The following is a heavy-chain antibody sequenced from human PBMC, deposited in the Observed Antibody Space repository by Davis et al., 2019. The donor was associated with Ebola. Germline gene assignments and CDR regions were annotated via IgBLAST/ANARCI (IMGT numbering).Heavy chain of an antibody. J-gene: IGHJ4*02. CDR1: GFTFSSYA. CDR2: ISWNSGSI. D-gene: IGHD6-19*01. CDR3: ATSSGWYVY. Sequence: SLKISCAASGFTFSSYAMSWVRQAPGKGLEWVSGISWNSGSIGYADSVKGRFTISRDNAKNSLYLQMNSLRAEDTAVYYCATSSGWYVYWGQGTLVTVSS. V-gene: IGHV3-9*01.